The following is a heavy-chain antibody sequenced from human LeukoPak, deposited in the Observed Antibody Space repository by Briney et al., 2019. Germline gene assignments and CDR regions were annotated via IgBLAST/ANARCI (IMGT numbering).Heavy chain of an antibody. D-gene: IGHD3-16*01. CDR3: ARDLGRWGVMVDY. J-gene: IGHJ4*02. Sequence: ASVKVSCKASGYTFTNYGITWVRQAPGQGLEWMGWISAYSGYTNYAQKLQGRVTMTTDASTSTAYMELRSLRSDDTAMYYCARDLGRWGVMVDYWGQGTLVTVSS. CDR1: GYTFTNYG. V-gene: IGHV1-18*01. CDR2: ISAYSGYT.